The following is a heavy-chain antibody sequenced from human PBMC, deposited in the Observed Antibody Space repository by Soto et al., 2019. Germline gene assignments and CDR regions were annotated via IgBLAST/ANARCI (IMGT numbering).Heavy chain of an antibody. Sequence: ASVKVSCKASGYTFTSYAMHWVRQAPGQRLEWMGWINAGNGNTKYSQKIQGRDNITRDTSTSTVYMELSSLRSEDTAVYYCSREADTIFGVVITDAEYFQHWGQGTLVTVSS. CDR3: SREADTIFGVVITDAEYFQH. D-gene: IGHD3-3*01. CDR1: GYTFTSYA. CDR2: INAGNGNT. V-gene: IGHV1-3*01. J-gene: IGHJ1*01.